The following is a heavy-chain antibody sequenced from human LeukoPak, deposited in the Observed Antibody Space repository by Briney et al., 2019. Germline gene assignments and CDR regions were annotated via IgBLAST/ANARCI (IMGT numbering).Heavy chain of an antibody. D-gene: IGHD6-19*01. CDR3: AKALVTTLAGTYYCDY. CDR2: IRVDESRE. Sequence: GGSLRLSCEAAGFTFSRYGMHWVRRAPGKVLEWVAFIRVDESREFYADSVKGRFIVSRDNSKNTLYLQMYSLKPEDTAVYYCAKALVTTLAGTYYCDYWGQGTVVTVSS. CDR1: GFTFSRYG. J-gene: IGHJ4*02. V-gene: IGHV3-30*02.